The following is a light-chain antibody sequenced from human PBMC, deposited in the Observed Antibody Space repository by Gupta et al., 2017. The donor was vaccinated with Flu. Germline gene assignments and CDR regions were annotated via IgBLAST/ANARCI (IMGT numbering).Light chain of an antibody. V-gene: IGKV1-27*01. J-gene: IGKJ1*01. CDR3: QRQNGAPFV. CDR2: TAS. CDR1: QGISTY. Sequence: DIQMTQSPSSLSASVGDRVTVTCRASQGISTYVAWYQQKPGKVPKLLIYTASTLRPGVPSRFSGSGSGTEFTLTISSRQPEDVATYYCQRQNGAPFVFGHGTKVEIK.